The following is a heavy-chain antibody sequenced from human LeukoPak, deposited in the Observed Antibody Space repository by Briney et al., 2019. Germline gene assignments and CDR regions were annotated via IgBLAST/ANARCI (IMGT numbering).Heavy chain of an antibody. D-gene: IGHD3-16*01. J-gene: IGHJ3*02. CDR3: ARGLGRRREAFDN. V-gene: IGHV4-39*01. CDR1: GGSISSSSYY. Sequence: SETLSLTCSVSGGSISSSSYYWGWIRQPPGKGLEWIGSIYYSGSTYYNPSLKSRVTISVDTSKNQFSLKLSSVTAADTAVYYCARGLGRRREAFDNWGQGKTVTVSS. CDR2: IYYSGST.